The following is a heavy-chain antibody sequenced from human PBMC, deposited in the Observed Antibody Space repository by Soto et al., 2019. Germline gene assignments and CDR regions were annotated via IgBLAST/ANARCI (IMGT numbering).Heavy chain of an antibody. Sequence: EVQLLESGGGLVQPGGSLRLSCVASGFSFSGYAMSWVRQAPGKGLVWVSSITVTGVSIYYADSVRGRFTISRDNSKNTLYLQMSSLRAEDAARYYCAKDSIPYSSSYDLDHWGRGALVTVSS. D-gene: IGHD6-6*01. CDR2: ITVTGVSI. CDR1: GFSFSGYA. CDR3: AKDSIPYSSSYDLDH. V-gene: IGHV3-23*01. J-gene: IGHJ4*02.